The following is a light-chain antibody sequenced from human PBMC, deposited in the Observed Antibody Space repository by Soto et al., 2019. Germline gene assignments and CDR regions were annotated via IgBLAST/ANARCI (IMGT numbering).Light chain of an antibody. CDR2: DAS. CDR1: QSVSSY. Sequence: EIVLEQSPATLSLSPGERATLSCRASQSVSSYLAWYQQKPGQAPRLLIYDASNGATGIPDRFSGSGSGTDFTLTITRLEPEDFAVYYCQQYQSLTFGGGTKVEI. J-gene: IGKJ4*01. CDR3: QQYQSLT. V-gene: IGKV3-11*01.